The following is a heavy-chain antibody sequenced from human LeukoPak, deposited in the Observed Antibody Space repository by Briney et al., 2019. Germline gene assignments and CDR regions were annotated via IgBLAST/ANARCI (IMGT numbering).Heavy chain of an antibody. J-gene: IGHJ3*02. CDR3: ARVTEDAFDI. D-gene: IGHD1-20*01. CDR1: GFTFSDYY. V-gene: IGHV3-11*01. Sequence: PGGSLRLSCAASGFTFSDYYMSWIRQAPGKGLEWLSYINIGGTNTHYADSVKGRFTISRDNTKKSLYLQMNNLKAEDTAVYYCARVTEDAFDIWGQGTMVTVSS. CDR2: INIGGTNT.